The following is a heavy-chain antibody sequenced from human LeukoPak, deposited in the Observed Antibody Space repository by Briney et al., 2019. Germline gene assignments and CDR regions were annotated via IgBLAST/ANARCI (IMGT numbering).Heavy chain of an antibody. D-gene: IGHD4-17*01. CDR3: ARVVDHDYGDYYLDY. CDR1: GFTFSSYE. V-gene: IGHV3-48*03. J-gene: IGHJ4*02. CDR2: ISSSGSTI. Sequence: PGGSLRLSCAASGFTFSSYEMNWVRQAPGKGLEWVSYISSSGSTIYYADSVKGRFTISRDNAKNSLYLQMNSLRAEDTAVYYCARVVDHDYGDYYLDYWGRGTLVTVSS.